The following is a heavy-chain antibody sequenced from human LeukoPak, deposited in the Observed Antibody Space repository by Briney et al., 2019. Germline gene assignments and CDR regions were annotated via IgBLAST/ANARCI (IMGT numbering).Heavy chain of an antibody. J-gene: IGHJ2*01. CDR1: GLSLSSNN. Sequence: GGSLSLSCAASGLSLSSNNMHWVRQTPGGGLEWLSYISAGSGTVFSADSVKGRFSISRDNARESLFLQMNSLRVEDTGVYYCTRDLGLRRMIWGRGTLVTVSS. V-gene: IGHV3-48*04. CDR2: ISAGSGTV. CDR3: TRDLGLRRMI.